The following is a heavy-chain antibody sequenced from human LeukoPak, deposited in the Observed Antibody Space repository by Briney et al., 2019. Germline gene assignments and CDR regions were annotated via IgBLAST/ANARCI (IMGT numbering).Heavy chain of an antibody. CDR3: ARDYSGNPQFYYYGMDV. CDR1: GFPFSSYS. V-gene: IGHV3-7*03. D-gene: IGHD4-23*01. J-gene: IGHJ6*02. Sequence: GGSLRLSCAASGFPFSSYSMTWVRQAPGKGLEWVANIKQDGSEKYYVDSVKGRFTISRDNAKNSLYLQMNSLRAEDTAVYYCARDYSGNPQFYYYGMDVWGQGTTVTVSS. CDR2: IKQDGSEK.